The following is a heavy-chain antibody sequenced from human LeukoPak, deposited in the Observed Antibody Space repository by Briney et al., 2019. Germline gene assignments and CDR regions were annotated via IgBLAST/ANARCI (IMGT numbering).Heavy chain of an antibody. J-gene: IGHJ1*01. CDR1: GFTISSNQ. V-gene: IGHV3-53*01. CDR2: IYSDGST. Sequence: PGGSLRLSCAASGFTISSNQMSWVRQAPGKGLEWVSAIYSDGSTYYADSVKGRFTISRDNSKNTLYLQMNSLRVEDTAVYFCSFSGVWTGFFQYWGQGTLVTVSS. CDR3: SFSGVWTGFFQY. D-gene: IGHD2-15*01.